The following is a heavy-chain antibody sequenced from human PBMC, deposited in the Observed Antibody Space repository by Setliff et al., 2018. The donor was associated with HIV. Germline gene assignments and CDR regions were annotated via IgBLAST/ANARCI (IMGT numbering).Heavy chain of an antibody. J-gene: IGHJ5*02. CDR3: ARVPIVGAANLNWFDP. V-gene: IGHV1-24*01. D-gene: IGHD1-26*01. CDR1: GYSLTELS. CDR2: FDPGTGEA. Sequence: ASVKVSCKVSGYSLTELSIHWVRQPPGQGLEWMGGFDPGTGEAIYAQKFQDRFTMTEDTSTDTTYMEMSSLRSEDTAVYYCARVPIVGAANLNWFDPWGQGTLVTVSS.